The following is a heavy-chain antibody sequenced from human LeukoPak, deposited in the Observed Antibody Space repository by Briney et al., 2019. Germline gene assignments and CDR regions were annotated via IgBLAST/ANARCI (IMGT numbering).Heavy chain of an antibody. CDR1: GYTFTGYY. CDR2: INPNSGGT. CDR3: ALTDYDFWSGYLGWFDP. Sequence: ASVKVSCKASGYTFTGYYMHWVRQAPGQGLEWMGWINPNSGGTNYAQKFQGRVTTTRDTSISTAYMELSRLRSDDTAVYYCALTDYDFWSGYLGWFDPWGQGTLVTVSS. D-gene: IGHD3-3*01. J-gene: IGHJ5*02. V-gene: IGHV1-2*02.